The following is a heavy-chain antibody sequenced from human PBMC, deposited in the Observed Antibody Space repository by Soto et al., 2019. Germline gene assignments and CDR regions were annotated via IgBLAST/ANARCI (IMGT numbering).Heavy chain of an antibody. CDR2: ISYAGSKK. V-gene: IGHV3-30-3*01. Sequence: QVQLVESGGGVVQPGRSLRLSCAASGFTLSNYAMHWVRQAPGKGLEWVAGISYAGSKKYYAGSVKGRFTNSRDDSNNTPYLQMNIPMGVDTAVYYCTRYQWNTYCAGDCYSVAFQHWGQGTLVTVSS. D-gene: IGHD2-21*02. CDR3: TRYQWNTYCAGDCYSVAFQH. J-gene: IGHJ1*01. CDR1: GFTLSNYA.